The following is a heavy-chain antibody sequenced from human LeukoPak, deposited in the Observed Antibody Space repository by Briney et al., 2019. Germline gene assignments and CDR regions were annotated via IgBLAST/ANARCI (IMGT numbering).Heavy chain of an antibody. D-gene: IGHD3-10*01. J-gene: IGHJ5*02. CDR2: ISRSGGST. CDR3: AKKFLTPFGTDGWFDP. CDR1: AFTFSTYD. Sequence: AGSLRLSCAVSAFTFSTYDITGGRQPPRRRLQWCLAISRSGGSTYYTASVKVRFTISRDNSKNTLYLQMNSLRAEDTAVYYCAKKFLTPFGTDGWFDPWGEGTLVTVSS. V-gene: IGHV3-23*01.